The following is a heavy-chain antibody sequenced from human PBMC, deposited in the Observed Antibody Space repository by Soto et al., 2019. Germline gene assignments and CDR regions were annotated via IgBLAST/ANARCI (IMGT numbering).Heavy chain of an antibody. CDR2: INPSGGRT. Sequence: PGGSLRLSCAASGFAFSSYVMSWVRQAPGKGLEWVSIINPSGGRTYYADSVKGRFTISRDNSKNTLYLQMNSLRAEDTAIYYCAREAAAFDILTGYYHYWGQGTLVTVS. CDR3: AREAAAFDILTGYYHY. J-gene: IGHJ4*02. V-gene: IGHV3-23*01. D-gene: IGHD3-9*01. CDR1: GFAFSSYV.